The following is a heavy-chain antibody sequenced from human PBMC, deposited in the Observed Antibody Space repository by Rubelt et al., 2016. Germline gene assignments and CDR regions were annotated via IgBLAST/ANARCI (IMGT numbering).Heavy chain of an antibody. J-gene: IGHJ4*02. CDR2: IYYSGST. Sequence: QVQLQESGPGLVKPSETLSLTCTVSGGSVSSGFYYWSWIRQPPGKGLEWIGYIYYSGSTNYNPSLKSRVTISVDTTKNRCPLKLSSVTAADTAVYYCARDLSGGWFTYWGQGTLVTVSS. CDR1: GGSVSSGFYY. CDR3: ARDLSGGWFTY. D-gene: IGHD6-25*01. V-gene: IGHV4-61*01.